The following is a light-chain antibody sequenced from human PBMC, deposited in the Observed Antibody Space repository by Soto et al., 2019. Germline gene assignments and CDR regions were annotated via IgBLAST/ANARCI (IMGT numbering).Light chain of an antibody. V-gene: IGKV3-20*01. CDR1: QSVSSSY. CDR2: GAS. CDR3: QQYGSTPFT. J-gene: IGKJ3*01. Sequence: EIVLTQSPGTLSLSPGERATLSCRASQSVSSSYLAWYQQKPGQAPRLLIYGASSRATGIPDRFSGSGSGTDFTLTISRREPEDFAVYYYQQYGSTPFTFGPGTKVDIK.